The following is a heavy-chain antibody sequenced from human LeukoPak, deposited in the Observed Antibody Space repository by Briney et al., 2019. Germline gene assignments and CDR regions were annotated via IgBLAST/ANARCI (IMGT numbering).Heavy chain of an antibody. D-gene: IGHD6-25*01. CDR1: GGSISSGGYS. J-gene: IGHJ3*02. CDR3: ARQRLHLSADDAFDI. Sequence: SETLSLTCTVSGGSISSGGYSWSWIRQPPGKGLEWIGYIYHSGSTYYNPSLKSRVTISVDRSKNQFSLKLSSVTAADTAVYYCARQRLHLSADDAFDIWGQGTMVTVSS. CDR2: IYHSGST. V-gene: IGHV4-30-2*01.